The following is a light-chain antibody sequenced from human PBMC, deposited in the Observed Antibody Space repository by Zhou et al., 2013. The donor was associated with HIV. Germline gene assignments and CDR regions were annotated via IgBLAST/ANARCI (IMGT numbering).Light chain of an antibody. CDR2: GAS. V-gene: IGKV3-20*01. CDR3: QQYADSQMYT. J-gene: IGKJ2*01. CDR1: QSLNRN. Sequence: DIVMTQSPGTLSVSPGERATLSCRASQSLNRNLAWYQQKPGQAPRLLIYGASSRAAGIPDRFSGSGSGTDFTLTISRLEPEDFAVYSCQQYADSQMYTFGQGTKLEIK.